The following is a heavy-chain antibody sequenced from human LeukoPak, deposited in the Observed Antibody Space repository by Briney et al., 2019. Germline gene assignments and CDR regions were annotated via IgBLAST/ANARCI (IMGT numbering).Heavy chain of an antibody. V-gene: IGHV3-23*01. Sequence: GGSLRLSCAASGFTFSSYAMSWVRQAPGKGLEWVSAISGSGGSTYYADSVKGRFTISRDNSKNTLYLQMNSLRAEDTAVCYCAKGTTYYYGSGSSHFDYWGQGTLVTVSS. D-gene: IGHD3-10*01. CDR1: GFTFSSYA. CDR3: AKGTTYYYGSGSSHFDY. CDR2: ISGSGGST. J-gene: IGHJ4*02.